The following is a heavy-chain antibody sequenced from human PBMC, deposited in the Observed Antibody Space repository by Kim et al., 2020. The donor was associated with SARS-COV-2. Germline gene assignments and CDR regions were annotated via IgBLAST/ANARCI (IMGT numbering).Heavy chain of an antibody. J-gene: IGHJ4*02. Sequence: GGSLGLSCAASEFSVSTKTMTWVRQAPGKGLEWVSIIYRNGTTYYADSVKGRFTTSRDTSKNTLYLQMDNLRADDTAVYYCAGDNYNNYWYKYWGQGTLVTVSA. CDR3: AGDNYNNYWYKY. V-gene: IGHV3-53*01. CDR2: IYRNGTT. CDR1: EFSVSTKT. D-gene: IGHD1-20*01.